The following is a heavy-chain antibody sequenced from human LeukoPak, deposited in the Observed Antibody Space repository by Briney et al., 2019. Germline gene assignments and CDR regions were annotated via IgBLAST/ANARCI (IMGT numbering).Heavy chain of an antibody. CDR2: IKQDGSEK. D-gene: IGHD4-17*01. CDR1: GFTFSSYR. J-gene: IGHJ1*01. CDR3: AREDGDYAMVRFQH. V-gene: IGHV3-7*03. Sequence: GGSLRLSCAASGFTFSSYRMSWVRQAPGKGLEWVANIKQDGSEKYYVDSVKGRFTISRDNAKNSLYLQMNSLRAEDTAVYYCAREDGDYAMVRFQHWGQGTLVTVSS.